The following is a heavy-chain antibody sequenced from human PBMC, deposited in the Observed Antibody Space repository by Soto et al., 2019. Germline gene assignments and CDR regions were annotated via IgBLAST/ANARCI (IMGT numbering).Heavy chain of an antibody. V-gene: IGHV3-66*01. Sequence: EVQLVESGGGLVQPGGSLRLSCAASGFTVSSNYISWVRQAPGKGLEWFSVIYSGGSTYYADSVKGRLTISRDNAKNTQYLQMNSRRDEDSAVAYCARVGSSSWFWFDHWCQEPLLCVCS. CDR2: IYSGGST. D-gene: IGHD6-13*01. CDR1: GFTVSSNY. CDR3: ARVGSSSWFWFDH. J-gene: IGHJ5*02.